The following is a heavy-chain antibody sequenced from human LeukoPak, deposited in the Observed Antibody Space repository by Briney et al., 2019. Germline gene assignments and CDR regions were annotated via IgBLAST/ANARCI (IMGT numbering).Heavy chain of an antibody. J-gene: IGHJ4*02. V-gene: IGHV3-21*01. D-gene: IGHD1-26*01. CDR3: ARIRGSYFFDY. Sequence: PGGSLRLSCAASGFAFSSYSMNWVRQAPGKGLEWVSSISSSSSYIYYADSVKGRFTISRDNAKNSLYLQMNSLRAEDTAVYYCARIRGSYFFDYWGQGTLVTVSS. CDR2: ISSSSSYI. CDR1: GFAFSSYS.